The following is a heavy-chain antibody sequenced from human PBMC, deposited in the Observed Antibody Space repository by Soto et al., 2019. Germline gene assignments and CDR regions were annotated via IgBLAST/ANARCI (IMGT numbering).Heavy chain of an antibody. Sequence: SETLSLTCTVSGGSIDGYYWNWIRQPPGKGLEWIGNIYYSGSTNYNPSLKSRVTISVDTSKNQFSLKLSSVTAADPAVYYCARRYSRGFDYWGQGTLVTGSS. V-gene: IGHV4-59*08. CDR3: ARRYSRGFDY. CDR2: IYYSGST. J-gene: IGHJ4*02. CDR1: GGSIDGYY. D-gene: IGHD4-4*01.